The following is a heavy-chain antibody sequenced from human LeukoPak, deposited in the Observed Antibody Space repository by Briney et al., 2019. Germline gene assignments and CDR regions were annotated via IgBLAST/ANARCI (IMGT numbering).Heavy chain of an antibody. CDR2: IYYSGST. J-gene: IGHJ3*02. CDR1: GGSISSYY. Sequence: SETLSLTCTVSGGSISSYYWGWIRQPPWKGLEWIGYIYYSGSTNYNPSLKSRVTISVDTSKNQFSLKLSSVTAADTAVYYCARIYDSSGHDAFDIWGQGTMVTVSS. V-gene: IGHV4-59*01. CDR3: ARIYDSSGHDAFDI. D-gene: IGHD3-22*01.